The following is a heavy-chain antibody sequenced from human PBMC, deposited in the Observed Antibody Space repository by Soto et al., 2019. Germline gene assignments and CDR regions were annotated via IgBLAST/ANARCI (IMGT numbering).Heavy chain of an antibody. J-gene: IGHJ4*02. CDR2: FDPEDGET. D-gene: IGHD3-10*01. CDR1: GYTLTELS. Sequence: GASVKVSCKVSGYTLTELSMHWVRQAPGKGLEWMGGFDPEDGETIYAQKFQGRVTMTEDTSTDTAYMELSSLRSEDTAVYYCATMLRYYYGSGSYPYYFDYWGQGPLVTVSS. V-gene: IGHV1-24*01. CDR3: ATMLRYYYGSGSYPYYFDY.